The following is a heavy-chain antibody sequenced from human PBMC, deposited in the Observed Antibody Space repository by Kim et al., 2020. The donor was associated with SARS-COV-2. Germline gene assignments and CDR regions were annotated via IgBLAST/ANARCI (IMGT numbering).Heavy chain of an antibody. D-gene: IGHD3-16*01. Sequence: GGSLRLSCAASGFTFSSYSMNWVRQAPGKGLEWVSYISSSSSTIYYADSVKVRFTISRDNAKNSLYLQMNSLRDEDTAVYYCASHEYYDYVWGSYSMDVWGQGTTVTVSS. CDR3: ASHEYYDYVWGSYSMDV. CDR1: GFTFSSYS. J-gene: IGHJ6*02. CDR2: ISSSSSTI. V-gene: IGHV3-48*02.